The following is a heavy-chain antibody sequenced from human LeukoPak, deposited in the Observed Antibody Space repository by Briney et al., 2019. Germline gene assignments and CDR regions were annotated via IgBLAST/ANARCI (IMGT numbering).Heavy chain of an antibody. CDR2: IHTSGSN. D-gene: IGHD3-3*01. Sequence: SETLSLTCAVSGVSISPYYWAWIRQPPGKGLEWLGYIHTSGSNNQYPSLKSRVTISVDKSKNHFSLRLTSVTAADTAVYYCARLSAAVHLGAFDLWGQGTMVTVSS. CDR1: GVSISPYY. CDR3: ARLSAAVHLGAFDL. J-gene: IGHJ3*01. V-gene: IGHV4-4*09.